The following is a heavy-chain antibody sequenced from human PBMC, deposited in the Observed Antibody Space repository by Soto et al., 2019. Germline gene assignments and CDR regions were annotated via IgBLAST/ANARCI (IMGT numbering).Heavy chain of an antibody. D-gene: IGHD6-13*01. CDR3: ARQSRIAAAGRDYFDY. V-gene: IGHV4-39*01. CDR2: IYYSGST. J-gene: IGHJ4*02. CDR1: GGSISSSSYC. Sequence: PSETLSLTCTVSGGSISSSSYCWGWIRQPPGKGLEWIGSIYYSGSTYYNPSLKSRVTISVDTSKNQFSLKLSSVTAADTAVYYCARQSRIAAAGRDYFDYWGQGTLVTVSS.